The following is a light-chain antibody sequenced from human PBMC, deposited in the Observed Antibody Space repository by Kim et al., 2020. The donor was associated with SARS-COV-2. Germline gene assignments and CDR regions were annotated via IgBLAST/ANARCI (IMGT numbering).Light chain of an antibody. CDR2: RAT. V-gene: IGKV1-27*01. CDR3: QRYDTAPHA. CDR1: LGINNY. J-gene: IGKJ3*01. Sequence: DIQMTQSPSSLSASVGDRLTITCRASLGINNYLAWYQQKPGRVPKLLISRATNLQSGVPSRFSGGGSGTEFTLTISSLQPEDVATYYCQRYDTAPHAFGPGTKVDIK.